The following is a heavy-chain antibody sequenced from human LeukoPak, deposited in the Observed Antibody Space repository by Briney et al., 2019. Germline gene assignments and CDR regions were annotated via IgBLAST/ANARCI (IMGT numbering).Heavy chain of an antibody. J-gene: IGHJ4*02. CDR2: ISGGTT. V-gene: IGHV3-23*01. CDR1: GFTISTYG. Sequence: GGSLRLSCAASGFTISTYGMSWVRQAPGKGLEWVSSISGGTTYYADSVKGRFTISRDNSKNTVSLQMNSLRAEDTAVYYCAKSVYHSGNYWGQGTLVTVSP. CDR3: AKSVYHSGNY. D-gene: IGHD3-10*01.